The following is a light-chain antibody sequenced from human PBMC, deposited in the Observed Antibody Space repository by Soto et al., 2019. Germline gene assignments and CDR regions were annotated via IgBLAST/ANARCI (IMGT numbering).Light chain of an antibody. CDR1: QSVSSN. Sequence: EIVMTQSPATLSVSPGERATLSCRASQSVSSNLAWYQQKPGQAPSLLIYGASTRATGTPARFSGSRSGAEFTLTINSLQSEDFAVYYCQPYNNWPLTFGGGTKVDIK. V-gene: IGKV3-15*01. J-gene: IGKJ4*01. CDR3: QPYNNWPLT. CDR2: GAS.